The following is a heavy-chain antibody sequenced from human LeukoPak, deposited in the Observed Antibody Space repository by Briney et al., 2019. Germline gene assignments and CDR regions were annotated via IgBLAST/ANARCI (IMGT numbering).Heavy chain of an antibody. CDR3: ARDLNGYCSGGSCYPDY. CDR2: ISSSSSTI. Sequence: GGSLRLSCAASGFTFSSYSMNWVRQAPGKGLEWVSYISSSSSTIYYADSVKSRFTISRDNAKNSLYLQMNSLRAEDTAVYYCARDLNGYCSGGSCYPDYWGQGTLVTVSS. V-gene: IGHV3-48*04. J-gene: IGHJ4*02. CDR1: GFTFSSYS. D-gene: IGHD2-15*01.